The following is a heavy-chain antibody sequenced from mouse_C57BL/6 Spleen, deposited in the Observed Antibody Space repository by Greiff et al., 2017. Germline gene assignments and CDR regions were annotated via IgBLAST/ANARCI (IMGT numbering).Heavy chain of an antibody. V-gene: IGHV7-3*01. CDR3: ARYYDSSYWYFDV. CDR1: GFTFTDYY. J-gene: IGHJ1*03. Sequence: EVKLVESGGGLVQPGGSLSLSCAASGFTFTDYYMSWVRQPPGKALEWLGFIRNKANGYTTEYSAPVKGRFTISSDNYQSILYLQMNALRAEDSATYYCARYYDSSYWYFDVWGTGTTVTVSS. D-gene: IGHD1-1*01. CDR2: IRNKANGYTT.